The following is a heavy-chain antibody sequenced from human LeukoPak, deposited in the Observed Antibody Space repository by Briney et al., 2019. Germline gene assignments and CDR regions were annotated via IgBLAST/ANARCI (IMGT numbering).Heavy chain of an antibody. CDR3: ARLGYCSSTSRSITIFGVPLDYYYYYMDV. J-gene: IGHJ6*03. CDR2: MNPNSGNT. Sequence: ASVKVSCKASGYTFTSYDINWVRQATGQGLEWMGWMNPNSGNTGYAQKFQGRVTMTRNTSISTAYMELSSLRSEDTAVYYCARLGYCSSTSRSITIFGVPLDYYYYYMDVWGKGTTVTVSS. V-gene: IGHV1-8*01. CDR1: GYTFTSYD. D-gene: IGHD2-2*01.